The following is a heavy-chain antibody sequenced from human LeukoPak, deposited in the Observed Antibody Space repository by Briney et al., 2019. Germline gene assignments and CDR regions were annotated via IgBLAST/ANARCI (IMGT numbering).Heavy chain of an antibody. V-gene: IGHV4-39*01. D-gene: IGHD3-3*01. J-gene: IGHJ4*02. CDR3: ARHSSLRSGYAY. CDR1: GGSFSGYY. CDR2: VYYSGST. Sequence: SETLSLTCAVYGGSFSGYYWGWIRQPPGKGLEWIGSVYYSGSTYYNPSLKNRVTVSVDTSKNQFSLKLSSVTAADTAVYYCARHSSLRSGYAYWGQGTLVTVSS.